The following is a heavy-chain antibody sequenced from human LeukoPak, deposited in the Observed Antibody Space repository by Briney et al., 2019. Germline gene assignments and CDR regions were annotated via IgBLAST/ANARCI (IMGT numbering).Heavy chain of an antibody. Sequence: GGSLRLSCAASGFTFSSYAMHWVRQAPGKGLEWVAVISYDRSNKYYADSVKGRFAISRDNSKNTLYLQMNSLRAEDTAVYYCARDTSALWFGELLVYWGQGTLVTVSS. CDR1: GFTFSSYA. CDR2: ISYDRSNK. V-gene: IGHV3-30*09. CDR3: ARDTSALWFGELLVY. J-gene: IGHJ4*02. D-gene: IGHD3-10*01.